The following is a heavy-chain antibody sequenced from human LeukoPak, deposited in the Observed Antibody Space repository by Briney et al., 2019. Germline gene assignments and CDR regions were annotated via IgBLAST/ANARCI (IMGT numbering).Heavy chain of an antibody. D-gene: IGHD3-22*01. J-gene: IGHJ4*02. V-gene: IGHV4-30-4*01. CDR1: GGSISSGDYY. CDR3: ARDPVYYDSSDSPPPLDY. CDR2: IYYSGST. Sequence: SETLSLTRTVSGGSISSGDYYWSWIRQPPGKGLEWIGYIYYSGSTYYNPSLKSRVTISVDTSKNQFSLKLSSVTAADTAVYYCARDPVYYDSSDSPPPLDYWGQGTLVTVSS.